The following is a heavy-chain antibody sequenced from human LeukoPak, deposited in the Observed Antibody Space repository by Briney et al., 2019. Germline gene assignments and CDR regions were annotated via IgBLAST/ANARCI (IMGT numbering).Heavy chain of an antibody. CDR2: LSLRGTT. CDR3: ARDADPGGLDY. Sequence: SETLTLPCTFSGYSIGNDYDWVWLRQPPGKELEWIGSLSLRGTTHYNPSLESRVTISVDTSKNQFSLKVSAVTAADTAVYYCARDADPGGLDYWGQGTLVTVSS. D-gene: IGHD3-16*01. CDR1: GYSIGNDYD. V-gene: IGHV4-38-2*02. J-gene: IGHJ4*02.